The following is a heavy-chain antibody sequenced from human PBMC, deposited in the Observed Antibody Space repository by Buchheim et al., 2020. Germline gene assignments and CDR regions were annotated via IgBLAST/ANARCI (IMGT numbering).Heavy chain of an antibody. CDR2: IYTSGSP. V-gene: IGHV4-61*02. Sequence: QVQLQESGPGLVKPSQTLSLTCTVSGGSISSGTYYWSWIRQPAGKGLEWIGRIYTSGSPNFNPSLKSRVTISVDTSKNQFSLKLSSVTAADTAVYYCARGRPTGDDNWFDPWGQGTL. CDR3: ARGRPTGDDNWFDP. J-gene: IGHJ5*02. CDR1: GGSISSGTYY. D-gene: IGHD7-27*01.